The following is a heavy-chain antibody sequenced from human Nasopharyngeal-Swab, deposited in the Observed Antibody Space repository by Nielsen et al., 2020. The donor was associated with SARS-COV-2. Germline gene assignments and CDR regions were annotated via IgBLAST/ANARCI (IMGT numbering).Heavy chain of an antibody. CDR2: IKEDGSEK. CDR3: ERDTYCSGGSCYGYGMAV. J-gene: IGHJ6*02. Sequence: VRQAPGKGLEWVANIKEDGSEKNYVDSVKGRFTISRDNAKNSLYLQMNSLRADDTAVYYCERDTYCSGGSCYGYGMAVWGQGTTVTVSS. D-gene: IGHD2-15*01. V-gene: IGHV3-7*01.